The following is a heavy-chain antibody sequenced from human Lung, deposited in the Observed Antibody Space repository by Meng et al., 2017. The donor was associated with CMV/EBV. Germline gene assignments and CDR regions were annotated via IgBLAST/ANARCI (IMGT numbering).Heavy chain of an antibody. CDR3: ARPIEGIRETLDY. J-gene: IGHJ4*02. CDR1: GFTVTRNW. V-gene: IGHV3-7*01. Sequence: SCAASGFTVTRNWMTWVRQAPGKGLEWVANINEDGTDKNYLDSVKGRFTISRDNVEKSVYLQMNTLRGEDTAVYYCARPIEGIRETLDYWGQGTLVTVSS. CDR2: INEDGTDK. D-gene: IGHD3-10*01.